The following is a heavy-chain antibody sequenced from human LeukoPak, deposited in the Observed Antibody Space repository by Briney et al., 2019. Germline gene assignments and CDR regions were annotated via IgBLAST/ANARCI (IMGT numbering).Heavy chain of an antibody. D-gene: IGHD2-21*01. CDR1: GFTFSDYW. V-gene: IGHV3-74*01. CDR3: TRSLLGGDNF. CDR2: INTDESST. Sequence: PGGSLRLSCAASGFTFSDYWMYWVRQVPGKGLVWVSDINTDESSTRYADSVKGRFTVSRDNAKSTLYLQMNSLRAEDTAVYFCTRSLLGGDNFWGRGVLVTVSS. J-gene: IGHJ4*02.